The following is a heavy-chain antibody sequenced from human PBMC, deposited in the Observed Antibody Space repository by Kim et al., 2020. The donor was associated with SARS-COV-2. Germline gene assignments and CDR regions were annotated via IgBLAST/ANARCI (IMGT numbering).Heavy chain of an antibody. V-gene: IGHV4-39*01. CDR2: INYSGNT. Sequence: SETLSLTCTVSWDSISRSSNYWGWIRQPPGKGLEWIGSINYSGNTYYNPSLKSRVTISVDTSKNQFSLKMRSVTAADTAVYYCARLVSENSAVEYWGQGTLVTVSS. J-gene: IGHJ4*02. CDR3: ARLVSENSAVEY. CDR1: WDSISRSSNY.